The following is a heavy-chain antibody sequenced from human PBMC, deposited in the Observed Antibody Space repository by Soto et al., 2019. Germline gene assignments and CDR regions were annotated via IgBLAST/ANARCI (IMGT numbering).Heavy chain of an antibody. CDR1: GGSIDYYY. CDR2: VSDSGST. V-gene: IGHV4-59*01. Sequence: QVQLQESGPGLVKSSETLSLTCTVSGGSIDYYYWSWIRQPPGKGLEWIGCVSDSGSTNYNPSLRSRVTISVDTSKNQFSLNVNSVTAADTAVYYCARDRTSWCPFHGIDVWGQGTTVTVAS. D-gene: IGHD6-13*01. J-gene: IGHJ6*02. CDR3: ARDRTSWCPFHGIDV.